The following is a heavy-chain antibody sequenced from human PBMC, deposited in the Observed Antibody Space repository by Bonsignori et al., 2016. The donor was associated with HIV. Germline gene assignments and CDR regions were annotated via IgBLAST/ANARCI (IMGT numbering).Heavy chain of an antibody. J-gene: IGHJ4*02. CDR1: GFTFTSYG. CDR2: INGGNGAT. V-gene: IGHV1-3*01. CDR3: ARDLLSIGSYFDS. D-gene: IGHD1-26*01. Sequence: QVQLVQSGAEVKKPGASVNISCKASGFTFTSYGFHWVRQAPGQRLEWMGWINGGNGATKYSEKFQGRVTITRDTSASTAHMELSSLRSEDTAVFYXARDLLSIGSYFDSWGQGTLVTV.